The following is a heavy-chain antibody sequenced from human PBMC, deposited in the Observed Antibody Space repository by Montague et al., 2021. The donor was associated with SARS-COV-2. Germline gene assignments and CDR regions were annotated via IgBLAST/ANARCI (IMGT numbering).Heavy chain of an antibody. Sequence: SLSLSCSASGFTFSSHDMPWVRQSPGKGLQWVSAIGTAGDTYYEGSVEGRFTISREDAKSSLSLQMASLTAGDTAVYYCARAHADSVYHFWSGSVTSTSLDVWGKGTAVTVSS. J-gene: IGHJ6*04. CDR2: IGTAGDT. V-gene: IGHV3-13*01. D-gene: IGHD3-3*01. CDR3: ARAHADSVYHFWSGSVTSTSLDV. CDR1: GFTFSSHD.